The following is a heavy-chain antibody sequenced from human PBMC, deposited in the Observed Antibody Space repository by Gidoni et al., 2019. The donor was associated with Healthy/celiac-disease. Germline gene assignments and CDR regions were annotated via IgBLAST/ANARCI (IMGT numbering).Heavy chain of an antibody. V-gene: IGHV3-33*01. CDR1: GFTFRSHG. D-gene: IGHD3-3*01. CDR2: IWYDGSNK. Sequence: QVQLVESGGGVVQPGRSLRLSCAASGFTFRSHGMHWVRQAPGKGLEWVAVIWYDGSNKYYADSVKGRFTISRDNSKNTLYLQMNSLRAEDTAVYYCARDSQYYDFWSGYFAYWGQGTLVTVSS. CDR3: ARDSQYYDFWSGYFAY. J-gene: IGHJ4*02.